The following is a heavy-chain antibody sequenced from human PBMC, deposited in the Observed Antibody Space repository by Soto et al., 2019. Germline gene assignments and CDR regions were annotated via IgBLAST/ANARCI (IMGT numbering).Heavy chain of an antibody. CDR1: EVAMSRFY. J-gene: IGHJ3*02. D-gene: IGHD3-9*01. V-gene: IGHV4-59*01. CDR3: AASYYAILTGNLAFDT. Sequence: QVLLQESGPGLVKPSATLSLTCTVSEVAMSRFYWSWIRRTPGKGLGWLGYASYSGSTNYNPSLKNRATQSVDTTRTQFSLNHTSVTAADTARYFSAASYYAILTGNLAFDTWGHGTMVIVSS. CDR2: ASYSGST.